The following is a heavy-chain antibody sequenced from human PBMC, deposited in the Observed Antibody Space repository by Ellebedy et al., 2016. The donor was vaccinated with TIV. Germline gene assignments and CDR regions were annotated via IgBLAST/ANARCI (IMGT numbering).Heavy chain of an antibody. CDR3: ARDTRFIDHQHNWFDP. D-gene: IGHD2-2*01. CDR1: GFTFSDYY. Sequence: GGSLRLSCAASGFTFSDYYMSWIRQAPGKGLEWVSYISNSDSSIFYADSVKGRFTISRDNTKNLLYLQMNSLRAEDTAVYYCARDTRFIDHQHNWFDPWGQGTQVTVSS. J-gene: IGHJ5*02. CDR2: ISNSDSSI. V-gene: IGHV3-11*01.